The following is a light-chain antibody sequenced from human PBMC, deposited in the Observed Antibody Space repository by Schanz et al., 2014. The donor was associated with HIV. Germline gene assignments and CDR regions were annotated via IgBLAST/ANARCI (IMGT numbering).Light chain of an antibody. CDR1: SADVGGYDY. Sequence: QSALTQPPSASGSPGQSVTISCTGTSADVGGYDYVSWYQQHPGKAPKLMIYDVNKRPSGVPDRFSGSKSGNTASLTVSGLQAKDDADYYCSSHAGSSPYWVFGGGTKLTVL. V-gene: IGLV2-8*01. CDR2: DVN. CDR3: SSHAGSSPYWV. J-gene: IGLJ3*02.